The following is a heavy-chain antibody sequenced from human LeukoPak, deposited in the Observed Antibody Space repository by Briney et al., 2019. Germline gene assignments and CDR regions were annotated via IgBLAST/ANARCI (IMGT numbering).Heavy chain of an antibody. CDR2: IRYDGSNK. CDR3: ANLDSSGYSVFDY. J-gene: IGHJ4*02. D-gene: IGHD3-22*01. V-gene: IGHV3-30*02. Sequence: GGSLRLSCAASGLSFGSYGMLWVRQPPGKGLEWVAFIRYDGSNKYYADSVKGRFTISRDNSKNTLYLQMSSLRAEDTAVYYCANLDSSGYSVFDYWGQGTLVTVSS. CDR1: GLSFGSYG.